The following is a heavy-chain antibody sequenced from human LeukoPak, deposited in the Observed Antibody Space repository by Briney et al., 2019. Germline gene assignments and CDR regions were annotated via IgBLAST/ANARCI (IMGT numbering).Heavy chain of an antibody. V-gene: IGHV3-23*01. CDR1: GFTFSRYA. J-gene: IGHJ4*02. CDR2: ISGSGGST. D-gene: IGHD2-2*01. CDR3: AKFFYCSSTSCYGVYFDY. Sequence: GGSLRLSCAASGFTFSRYAMSWVRQAPGKGLEGVSAISGSGGSTYYADSVKGRFTISRDNSKNTLYLQMNSLRAEDTAVYYCAKFFYCSSTSCYGVYFDYWGQGTLVTVSS.